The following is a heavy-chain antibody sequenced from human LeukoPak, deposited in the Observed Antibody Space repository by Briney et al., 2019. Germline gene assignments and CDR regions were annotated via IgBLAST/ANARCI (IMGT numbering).Heavy chain of an antibody. CDR3: ARDKKSGESSEIDY. D-gene: IGHD3-10*01. Sequence: GGSLRLSCAASGFTFSNYWVHWVPQAPGKGLVWVSRINRDGSTTKYADSVKGRFTVSRDNAKNTLNLQMNSLRAEDTAVYYCARDKKSGESSEIDYWGQGTLVTVSS. CDR2: INRDGSTT. J-gene: IGHJ4*02. CDR1: GFTFSNYW. V-gene: IGHV3-74*03.